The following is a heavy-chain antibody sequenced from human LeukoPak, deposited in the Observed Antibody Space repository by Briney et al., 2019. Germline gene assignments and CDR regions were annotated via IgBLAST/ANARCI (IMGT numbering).Heavy chain of an antibody. CDR2: IYYSEST. CDR1: GGSNSSHC. D-gene: IGHD3-3*01. J-gene: IGHJ6*03. Sequence: SETLSLTCTVSGGSNSSHCWSWIWQWPGNGLEWIGYIYYSESTNYNPSLKSRITISVDTSKNQFSLKLSSVTAADTAVYYCARGGGVIYDFWSGPSRYYYMDVWGKGTTVTVSS. V-gene: IGHV4-59*11. CDR3: ARGGGVIYDFWSGPSRYYYMDV.